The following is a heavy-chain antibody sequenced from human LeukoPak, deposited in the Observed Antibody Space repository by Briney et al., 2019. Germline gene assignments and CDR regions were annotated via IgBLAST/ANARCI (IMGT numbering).Heavy chain of an antibody. V-gene: IGHV4-39*01. CDR3: ARLRVRGMAIDY. Sequence: PSETLSLTCTVSGGLISSSGYYWGWIRQPPGKGLEWIGTIYYRGNTYYNPSLKSRVTISADTSQNQFSLNLSSVTVADTAVYYCARLRVRGMAIDYWGQGTLVTVSS. J-gene: IGHJ4*02. CDR2: IYYRGNT. CDR1: GGLISSSGYY. D-gene: IGHD3-10*01.